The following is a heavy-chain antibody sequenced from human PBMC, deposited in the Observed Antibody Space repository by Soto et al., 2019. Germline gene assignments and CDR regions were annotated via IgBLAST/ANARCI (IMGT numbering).Heavy chain of an antibody. J-gene: IGHJ4*02. CDR3: ARVSRYCSGGSCYFLPGIDY. CDR2: IIPIFGTA. D-gene: IGHD2-15*01. CDR1: GGTFSSYA. Sequence: QVQLVQSGAEVKKPGSSVKVSCKASGGTFSSYAISWVRQAPGQGLEWMGGIIPIFGTANYAQKFQGRVTMTADESTSTAYRELSSLRSEDTAVYYCARVSRYCSGGSCYFLPGIDYWGQGTLVTVSS. V-gene: IGHV1-69*12.